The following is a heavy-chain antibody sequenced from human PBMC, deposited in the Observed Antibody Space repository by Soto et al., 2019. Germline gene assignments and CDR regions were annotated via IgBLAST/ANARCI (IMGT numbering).Heavy chain of an antibody. CDR3: ARDHYCSSTSCPRSYYYYGMDV. CDR1: GYTFTSYA. D-gene: IGHD2-2*01. J-gene: IGHJ6*02. V-gene: IGHV1-3*01. CDR2: INAGNGNT. Sequence: ASVKVSFKASGYTFTSYAMHWVRQAPGQRLEWMGWINAGNGNTKYSQKFQGRVTITRDTSASTAYMELSSLRSEDTAVYYCARDHYCSSTSCPRSYYYYGMDVWGQGTTVTVSS.